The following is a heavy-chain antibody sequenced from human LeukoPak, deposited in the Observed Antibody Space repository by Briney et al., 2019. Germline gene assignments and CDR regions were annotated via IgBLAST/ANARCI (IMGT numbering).Heavy chain of an antibody. V-gene: IGHV4-39*07. J-gene: IGHJ4*02. Sequence: SETLSLTCTVSGGSISSSSYYWGWIRQPPGKGLEWIGSIYYSGSTHYNPSLKSRVNISVDTSKKKFSLKLSSVTGADTAVYYCVSSSSASWSFDYWGQGTLVTVSS. CDR2: IYYSGST. D-gene: IGHD2-2*01. CDR3: VSSSSASWSFDY. CDR1: GGSISSSSYY.